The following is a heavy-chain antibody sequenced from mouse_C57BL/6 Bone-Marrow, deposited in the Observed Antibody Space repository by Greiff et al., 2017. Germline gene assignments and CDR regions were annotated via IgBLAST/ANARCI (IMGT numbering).Heavy chain of an antibody. CDR1: GYTFTSYG. D-gene: IGHD5-5*01. CDR2: IYPRSGNT. V-gene: IGHV1-81*01. CDR3: ASVGHYLVIY. J-gene: IGHJ2*01. Sequence: QVQLQQSGAELARPGASVKLSCKASGYTFTSYGISWVKQRTGQGLEWIGEIYPRSGNTYYNEKFKGKATLTADKSSSTAYMELRSLTSEDSAVYSDASVGHYLVIYWGRGNTLTVSA.